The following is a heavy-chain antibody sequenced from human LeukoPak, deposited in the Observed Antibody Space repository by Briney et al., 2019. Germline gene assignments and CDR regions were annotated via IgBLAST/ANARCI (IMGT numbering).Heavy chain of an antibody. Sequence: ASVKVSCKASGYTFTSYGISWVRQAPGQGLEWMGWISAYNGNTNYAQKLQGRVTMTTDTSTSTAYMELRSLRSDDTAVYYCARDEDCSSTSCYGDYYYYGMDVWGQGTTVTVSS. V-gene: IGHV1-18*01. CDR3: ARDEDCSSTSCYGDYYYYGMDV. CDR2: ISAYNGNT. D-gene: IGHD2-2*01. CDR1: GYTFTSYG. J-gene: IGHJ6*02.